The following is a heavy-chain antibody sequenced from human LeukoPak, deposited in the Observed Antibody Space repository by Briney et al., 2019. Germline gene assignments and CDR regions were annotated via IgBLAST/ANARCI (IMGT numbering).Heavy chain of an antibody. V-gene: IGHV1-46*01. CDR2: INPSGGST. CDR3: ARVIGNYDFWSGYSNWFDP. CDR1: GCTFTSYY. D-gene: IGHD3-3*01. J-gene: IGHJ5*02. Sequence: ASVKVSCKASGCTFTSYYMHWVRQAPGQGLEWMGIINPSGGSTSYAQKFQGRVTMTRDMSTSTVYMELSSLRSEDTAVYYCARVIGNYDFWSGYSNWFDPWGQGTLVTVSS.